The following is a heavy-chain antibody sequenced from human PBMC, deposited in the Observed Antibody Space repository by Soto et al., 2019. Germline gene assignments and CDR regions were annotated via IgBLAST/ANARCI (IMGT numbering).Heavy chain of an antibody. V-gene: IGHV4-34*01. J-gene: IGHJ4*02. CDR2: INHSGST. D-gene: IGHD1-1*01. CDR3: ARVGRRVTKGYYFDY. CDR1: GGSFSGYY. Sequence: SETLSLTCAVYGGSFSGYYWSWIRQPPGKGLEWIGEINHSGSTNYNPSLKSRVTISVDTSKNQFSLKLSSVTAADTAVYYCARVGRRVTKGYYFDYWGQGTLVTVSS.